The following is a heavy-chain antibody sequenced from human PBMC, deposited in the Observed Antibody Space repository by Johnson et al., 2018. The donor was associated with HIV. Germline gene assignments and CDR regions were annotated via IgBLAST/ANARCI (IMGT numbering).Heavy chain of an antibody. CDR2: IQSDGTIK. CDR1: GFTFSNYG. V-gene: IGHV3-30*02. J-gene: IGHJ3*02. Sequence: QVQLVESGGGVVQPGGSLTLSCAASGFTFSNYGMHWVRQAPGKGLEWVAFIQSDGTIKFYADSVTGRFTISRDNSTNSFYIQMHSLRAEDTAVYYCAKDVDSSRWWRAFDMWGQGTMVTVSS. D-gene: IGHD6-13*01. CDR3: AKDVDSSRWWRAFDM.